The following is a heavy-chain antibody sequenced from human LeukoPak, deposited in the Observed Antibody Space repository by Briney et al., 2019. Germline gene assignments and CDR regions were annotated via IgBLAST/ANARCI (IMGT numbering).Heavy chain of an antibody. CDR1: GGSISSYY. D-gene: IGHD3-22*01. V-gene: IGHV4-59*01. J-gene: IGHJ5*02. Sequence: RSSETLSLTCTVAGGSISSYYWSWIRQPPGKGLEYVGFISYSGSTKYNGSLKSRATILVDTSKNHFSLKLNSVTAADTAVYYCARGRYYYDSSGYYYNNWFDPSGQRTPVTVSS. CDR3: ARGRYYYDSSGYYYNNWFDP. CDR2: ISYSGST.